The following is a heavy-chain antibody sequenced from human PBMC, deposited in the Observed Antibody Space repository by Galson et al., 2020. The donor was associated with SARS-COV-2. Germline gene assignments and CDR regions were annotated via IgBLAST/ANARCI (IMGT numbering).Heavy chain of an antibody. D-gene: IGHD3-10*01. V-gene: IGHV3-30*04. CDR1: GFTFSSYA. Sequence: AGSLGLSCAASGFTFSSYAMNWVRQAPGKGLEWVADISYDGSNKYYAASVKGRFTISRDNSKNTLYLQMNSLRAEDTAVYYCASLITMVRGVINGWGQGTLVTVSS. CDR2: ISYDGSNK. J-gene: IGHJ4*02. CDR3: ASLITMVRGVING.